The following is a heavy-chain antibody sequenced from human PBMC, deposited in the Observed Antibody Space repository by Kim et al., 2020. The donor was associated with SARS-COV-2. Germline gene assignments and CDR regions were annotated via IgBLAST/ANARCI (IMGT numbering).Heavy chain of an antibody. CDR3: ARDGISWATNPIDAFDI. D-gene: IGHD2-8*01. Sequence: SVKVSCKASGGAFSYYGISWLRQAPGQGLEWVGGIIPLFRTANYAQNFQGRVSITKDDSTRTAFMELSSLTSEDTAVYYCARDGISWATNPIDAFDIWG. CDR2: IIPLFRTA. J-gene: IGHJ3*02. CDR1: GGAFSYYG. V-gene: IGHV1-69*05.